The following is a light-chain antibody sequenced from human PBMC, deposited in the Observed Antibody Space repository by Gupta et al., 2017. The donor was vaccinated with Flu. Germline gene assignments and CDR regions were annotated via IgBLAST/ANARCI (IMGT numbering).Light chain of an antibody. CDR2: VNN. Sequence: QSVLAQPPSASGTPGQRVTISCSGSSSNIGSNTVNWYQQVPGTAPNLLIYVNNQRPSGVPARFSVSKSGTSSSMAISGLQSEEEADYYCAVWEDSLNGHYVFGTGTKVTVL. V-gene: IGLV1-44*01. CDR3: AVWEDSLNGHYV. CDR1: SSNIGSNT. J-gene: IGLJ1*01.